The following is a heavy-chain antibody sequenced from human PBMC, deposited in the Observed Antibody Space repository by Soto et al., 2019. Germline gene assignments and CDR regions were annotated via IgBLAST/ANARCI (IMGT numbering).Heavy chain of an antibody. CDR3: AREETAWPLAYGLDV. CDR1: GFSFSTYS. CDR2: IGRRSDI. J-gene: IGHJ6*02. V-gene: IGHV3-21*01. D-gene: IGHD2-21*02. Sequence: GGSLRLSXEASGFSFSTYSMHWVRQAPGKGLEWVSSIGRRSDIYYADSVKGRFTISRDNAKSSVSLQMNSLRDEDTAVYYCAREETAWPLAYGLDVWGQGTTVTVSS.